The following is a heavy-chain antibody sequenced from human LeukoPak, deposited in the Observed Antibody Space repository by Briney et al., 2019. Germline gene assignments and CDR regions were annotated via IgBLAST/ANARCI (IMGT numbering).Heavy chain of an antibody. CDR2: ITSRGSTI. CDR3: ARVWEYSPADY. D-gene: IGHD6-6*01. V-gene: IGHV3-48*03. CDR1: GFTFSSYE. J-gene: IGHJ4*02. Sequence: PGGSLRLSCAASGFTFSSYEMNWVRQAAGKGLEWVSFITSRGSTIYYADSVKGRFTMSRDNAKNSLYLQMNSLRAEDTAVYYCARVWEYSPADYWGQGTLVTVSS.